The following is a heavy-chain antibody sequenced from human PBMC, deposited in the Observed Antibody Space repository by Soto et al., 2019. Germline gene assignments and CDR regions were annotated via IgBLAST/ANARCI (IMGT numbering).Heavy chain of an antibody. J-gene: IGHJ5*02. Sequence: QVQLVQSGAEVKKPGASVKVSCKASGYTWISYDINWVRQATGQGLEWMGWMNPNSGNTGYAQKFQGRVTMTRNTSISTAYMELSSLRSEDTAVYYCARELYSSVRFDPWGQGTLVTVSS. CDR2: MNPNSGNT. V-gene: IGHV1-8*01. D-gene: IGHD6-25*01. CDR1: GYTWISYD. CDR3: ARELYSSVRFDP.